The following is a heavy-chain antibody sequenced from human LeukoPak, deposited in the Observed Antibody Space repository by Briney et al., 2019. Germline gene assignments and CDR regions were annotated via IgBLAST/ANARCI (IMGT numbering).Heavy chain of an antibody. CDR1: GFTLSSYG. CDR3: AKDVFSSSWLDY. D-gene: IGHD6-13*01. Sequence: GRSLRPSCALFGFTLSSYGMRWVRPPASKGMEWVEVISYDVRNKYYPDSVKGRFTISRDNSKNTLYLQMNSLRAEGTAVYYCAKDVFSSSWLDYWGRGTLVTVSS. V-gene: IGHV3-30*18. CDR2: ISYDVRNK. J-gene: IGHJ4*02.